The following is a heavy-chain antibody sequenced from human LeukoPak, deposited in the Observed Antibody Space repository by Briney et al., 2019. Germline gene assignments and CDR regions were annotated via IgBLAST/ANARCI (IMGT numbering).Heavy chain of an antibody. V-gene: IGHV1-69*06. D-gene: IGHD3-16*01. CDR2: IIPIFDTT. CDR3: ARGPYYYDC. J-gene: IGHJ4*02. Sequence: SVKVSCKASGGTFTSYAISWVRQAPGQGLEWMGRIIPIFDTTNYAQKFQGRVTITADKSTTTAYIELSSLRSEDTAVYYCARGPYYYDCWGQGTLVTVSS. CDR1: GGTFTSYA.